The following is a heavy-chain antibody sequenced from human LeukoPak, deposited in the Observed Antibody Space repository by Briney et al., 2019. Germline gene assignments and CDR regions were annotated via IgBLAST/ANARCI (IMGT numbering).Heavy chain of an antibody. J-gene: IGHJ4*02. Sequence: GGSLRLSCAASGFTFSSYGMHWVRQAPGKGLEWVAFIRYDGSNKYYADSVKGRFTISRDNSKNTLYLQMNSLRAEDTAVYYCAKDRRLIGAYYFDYWGQGTLVTVSS. D-gene: IGHD3-10*01. CDR2: IRYDGSNK. V-gene: IGHV3-30*02. CDR1: GFTFSSYG. CDR3: AKDRRLIGAYYFDY.